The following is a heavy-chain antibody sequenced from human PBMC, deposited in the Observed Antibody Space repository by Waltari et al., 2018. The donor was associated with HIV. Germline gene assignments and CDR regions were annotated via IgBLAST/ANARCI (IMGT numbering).Heavy chain of an antibody. V-gene: IGHV7-4-1*02. Sequence: QVQLVQSGSELKKPGASVKVSCKASGYTFTSYAMNWVRQAPGHGLEWMGWINTNTGNPTYAQGFTGRFVFSLDTSVSTAYLQISSLKAEDTSVYYCASPAAITMVRGVIITNGMDVWGQGTTVTVSS. CDR2: INTNTGNP. D-gene: IGHD3-10*01. J-gene: IGHJ6*02. CDR3: ASPAAITMVRGVIITNGMDV. CDR1: GYTFTSYA.